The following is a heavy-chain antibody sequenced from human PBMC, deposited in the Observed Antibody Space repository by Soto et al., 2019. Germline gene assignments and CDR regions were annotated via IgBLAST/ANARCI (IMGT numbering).Heavy chain of an antibody. CDR2: IKSKTDGGTT. V-gene: IGHV3-15*01. D-gene: IGHD4-17*01. Sequence: GGSLRLSCSASGFTFNEAWMSWVRQAPGKGLEWLGRIKSKTDGGTTDYAAPVTGRFTISRDDSTNSLYLQMNRLKIEDTAVYYCTTGRITDDGGGVDYWGQGTRGTVSS. CDR1: GFTFNEAW. J-gene: IGHJ4*02. CDR3: TTGRITDDGGGVDY.